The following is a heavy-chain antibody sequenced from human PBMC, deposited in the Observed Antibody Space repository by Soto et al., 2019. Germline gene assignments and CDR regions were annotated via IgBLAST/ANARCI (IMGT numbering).Heavy chain of an antibody. CDR1: GCTFTSYA. J-gene: IGHJ6*02. CDR3: AREPSAMVYNYGMDV. V-gene: IGHV1-3*01. Sequence: ASVKVSCKASGCTFTSYAMHWVRQAPGQRLEWMGWINAGNGNTKYSQKFQGRVTITRDTSASTAYMELSSLRSEDTAVYYCAREPSAMVYNYGMDVWGQGTTVTVSS. CDR2: INAGNGNT. D-gene: IGHD5-18*01.